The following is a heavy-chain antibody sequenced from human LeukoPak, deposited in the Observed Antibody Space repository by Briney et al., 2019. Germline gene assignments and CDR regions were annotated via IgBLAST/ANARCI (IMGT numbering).Heavy chain of an antibody. Sequence: GASVKVSCKASGYTFTAYYIHWIRQAPGQGLEWMGWVKPSNGGTHCVAKFQGRITMTRETSPSTAYMELYSLTSKDTATYYCARGPTIRGLLPNNWFDPWGQGTLVTVSP. V-gene: IGHV1-2*02. CDR1: GYTFTAYY. CDR3: ARGPTIRGLLPNNWFDP. D-gene: IGHD3-10*01. J-gene: IGHJ5*02. CDR2: VKPSNGGT.